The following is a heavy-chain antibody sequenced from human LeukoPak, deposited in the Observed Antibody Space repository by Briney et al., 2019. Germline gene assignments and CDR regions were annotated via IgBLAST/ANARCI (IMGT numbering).Heavy chain of an antibody. CDR1: GGSFSGYF. CDR3: ARDHYDNSGYYVSRDYYYMDV. J-gene: IGHJ6*03. CDR2: INQSGSA. D-gene: IGHD3-22*01. Sequence: SETLSLTCAVYGGSFSGYFWSWIRQPPGRGLEWMGEINQSGSANYNPSLKRRVTLSVDKSKHQCSLKRTSAPSARTPLCSCARDHYDNSGYYVSRDYYYMDVWGKGTAVTVSS. V-gene: IGHV4-34*01.